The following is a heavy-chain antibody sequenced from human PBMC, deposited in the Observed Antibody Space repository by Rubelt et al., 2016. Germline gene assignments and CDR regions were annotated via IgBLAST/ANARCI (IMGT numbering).Heavy chain of an antibody. D-gene: IGHD5-12*01. CDR1: GFTFSSYS. CDR3: ARDWIVATMGEGMDV. Sequence: GGGLVQPGGSLRLSCAASGFTFSSYSMNWVRQAPGKGLEWVAVIWYDGSNKYYADSVKGRFTISRDNSKNTLYLQMNSLRAEDTAVYYCARDWIVATMGEGMDVWGQGTTVTVSS. CDR2: IWYDGSNK. V-gene: IGHV3-33*08. J-gene: IGHJ6*02.